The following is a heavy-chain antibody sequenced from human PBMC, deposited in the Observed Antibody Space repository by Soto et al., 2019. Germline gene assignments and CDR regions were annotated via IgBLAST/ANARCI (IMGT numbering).Heavy chain of an antibody. CDR2: IYYSGST. J-gene: IGHJ4*02. D-gene: IGHD3-3*02. Sequence: SETLSLTCTVSGGSISSGGYYWSWIRQHPGKGLEWIGYIYYSGSTYYNPSLKSRVTISVDTSKNQFSLKLSSVTAADTAVYYCARTTTSFLEWLFDYWGQGTLVTVSS. CDR3: ARTTTSFLEWLFDY. CDR1: GGSISSGGYY. V-gene: IGHV4-31*03.